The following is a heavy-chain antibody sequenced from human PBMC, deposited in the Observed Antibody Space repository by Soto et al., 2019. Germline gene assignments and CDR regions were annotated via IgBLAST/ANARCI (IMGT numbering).Heavy chain of an antibody. J-gene: IGHJ6*02. Sequence: QVQLVQSGAEVKKPGASVKVSCKASGYTFTSYGISWVRQAPGQGLEWMGWISAYNGNTKYAQKLQGRVTMTTDTSTSTAHRQLRSLSSDDTAVRFSARRAPPIDVWGQGTPVTVSS. V-gene: IGHV1-18*01. CDR3: ARRAPPIDV. CDR1: GYTFTSYG. CDR2: ISAYNGNT.